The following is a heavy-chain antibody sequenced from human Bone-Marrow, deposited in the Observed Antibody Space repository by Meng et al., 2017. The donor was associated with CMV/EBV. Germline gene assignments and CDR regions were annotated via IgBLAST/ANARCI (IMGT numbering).Heavy chain of an antibody. J-gene: IGHJ4*02. CDR3: ARDSRYGSD. D-gene: IGHD3-10*01. Sequence: VQLVESGGGVVQPGRSLRFSCAASGFTFSSYAMHWVRQAPGKGLEWVAVISYDGSNKYYADSVKGRFTISRDNSKNTLYLQMNSLRAEDTAVYYCARDSRYGSDWGQGTLVTVSS. CDR1: GFTFSSYA. V-gene: IGHV3-30-3*01. CDR2: ISYDGSNK.